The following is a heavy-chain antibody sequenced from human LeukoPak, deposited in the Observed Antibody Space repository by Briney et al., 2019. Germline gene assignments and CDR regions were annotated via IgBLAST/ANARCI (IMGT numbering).Heavy chain of an antibody. V-gene: IGHV1-2*02. Sequence: ASVNVSCKASGYTFTGYYLHWMRHAPGQGLEWMGWINPNSGVTNYAQKFQGRVTMTGDTSIYTASMELRSLRSDDTAVYYCTRVRPYFGGECFDYWGQGTLVTVSS. CDR2: INPNSGVT. CDR1: GYTFTGYY. D-gene: IGHD2-21*01. CDR3: TRVRPYFGGECFDY. J-gene: IGHJ4*02.